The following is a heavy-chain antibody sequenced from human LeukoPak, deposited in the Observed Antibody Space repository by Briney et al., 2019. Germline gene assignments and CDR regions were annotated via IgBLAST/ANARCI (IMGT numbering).Heavy chain of an antibody. J-gene: IGHJ4*02. CDR3: AKDLAMYSSGWYSLGY. CDR2: ISYDGSNK. CDR1: GFAFSSYG. V-gene: IGHV3-30*18. Sequence: GGALRLSCEASGFAFSSYGMHWVRQAPGKGLEWVVVISYDGSNKYYADSVKGRFTISRDNSKNTLYLQMNSLRAEDTAVYYCAKDLAMYSSGWYSLGYWGQGTLVTVSS. D-gene: IGHD6-19*01.